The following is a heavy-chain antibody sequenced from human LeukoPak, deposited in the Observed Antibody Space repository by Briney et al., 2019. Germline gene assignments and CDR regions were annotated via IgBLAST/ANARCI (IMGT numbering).Heavy chain of an antibody. Sequence: SETLSLTCTVSGGSISSYYWTWIRQPPAKGLEWIGYIYYTGATSYNPSLKSRVTISVDTSKNQFSLKLTSVTAADTAVYYCAKYGGSGWVIDYWGQGTLVTVSS. J-gene: IGHJ4*02. D-gene: IGHD6-19*01. CDR2: IYYTGAT. CDR1: GGSISSYY. CDR3: AKYGGSGWVIDY. V-gene: IGHV4-59*08.